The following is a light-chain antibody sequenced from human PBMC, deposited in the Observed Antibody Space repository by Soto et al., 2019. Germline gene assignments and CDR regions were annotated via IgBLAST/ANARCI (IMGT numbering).Light chain of an antibody. V-gene: IGKV3-15*01. CDR2: RTS. CDR1: QNVGGD. Sequence: EGVTTQSPATLSVSPGERATLSCRASQNVGGDLAWYQQKPGQAPRLLIYRTSTRANGTPVRFSGSGSGTEFTLTISGLQSEDFAVYYCQEYNGRSSFGQGTKVEMK. CDR3: QEYNGRSS. J-gene: IGKJ1*01.